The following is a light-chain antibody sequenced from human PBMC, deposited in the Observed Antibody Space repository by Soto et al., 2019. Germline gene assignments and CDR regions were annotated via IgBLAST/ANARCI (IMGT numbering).Light chain of an antibody. V-gene: IGKV3-20*01. Sequence: EIVLTQSPGTLSLSPGERATLSCRASQSVSSSYLAWYQQKPGQAPRLLIYGASSRATGIPDRFSGSGSGTDFPPTISRLEPEDFAVYYCQQYGSSGYTFGQGTKLEIK. CDR2: GAS. CDR3: QQYGSSGYT. J-gene: IGKJ2*01. CDR1: QSVSSSY.